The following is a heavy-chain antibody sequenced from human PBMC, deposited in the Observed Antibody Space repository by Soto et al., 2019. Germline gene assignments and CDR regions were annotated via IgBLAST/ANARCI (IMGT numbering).Heavy chain of an antibody. CDR1: GFTLSNFA. CDR2: ISYDGTKK. J-gene: IGHJ4*01. D-gene: IGHD2-21*02. CDR3: AKDHPYCGEDCSAFDY. Sequence: QVQLVESGGGVVQPGRSLRLSCEASGFTLSNFAMHWVRQAPGKGLEWVALISYDGTKKYYADSVKGRFSISRDIYKKTLHLQMNSLRLEDTAVYYCAKDHPYCGEDCSAFDYWGRGTLVTVSS. V-gene: IGHV3-30*18.